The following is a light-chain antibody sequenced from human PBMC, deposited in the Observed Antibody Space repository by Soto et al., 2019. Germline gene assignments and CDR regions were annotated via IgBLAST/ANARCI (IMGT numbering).Light chain of an antibody. CDR1: SSDVGGYNY. J-gene: IGLJ1*01. Sequence: QSALTQPPSASGSPGQSVTISCTGTSSDVGGYNYVSWYQQHPGKAPKLMIYEVSKRPSGVPDRFSGSKSGNTASLTVSGLQAEKEADYSCSSYAASRVFGTGTKFTVL. CDR3: SSYAASRV. CDR2: EVS. V-gene: IGLV2-8*01.